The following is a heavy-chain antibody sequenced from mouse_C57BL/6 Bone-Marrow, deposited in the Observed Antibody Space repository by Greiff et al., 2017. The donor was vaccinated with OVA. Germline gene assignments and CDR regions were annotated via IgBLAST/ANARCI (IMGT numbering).Heavy chain of an antibody. Sequence: VQLQQSGAELMKPGASVKISCKATGYTFSSYWIEWVKQRPGHGLEWIGEILPGSGSTNYNEKFKGKATFTADTSSNTAYMQLSSLTSEDSAVYYCARRYYGSSYGCAYWGQGTLVTVSA. J-gene: IGHJ3*01. V-gene: IGHV1-9*01. CDR2: ILPGSGST. CDR1: GYTFSSYW. CDR3: ARRYYGSSYGCAY. D-gene: IGHD1-1*01.